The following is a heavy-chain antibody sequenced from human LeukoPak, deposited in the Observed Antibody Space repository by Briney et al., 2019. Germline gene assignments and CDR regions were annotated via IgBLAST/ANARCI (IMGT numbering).Heavy chain of an antibody. CDR2: INTNTGNP. CDR3: ARPELRYFDWLLYPPYFDY. V-gene: IGHV7-4-1*02. J-gene: IGHJ4*02. Sequence: GASVKVSCKASGYTFTSYAMNWVRQAPGQGLEWMGWINTNTGNPTYAQGFTGRFVFSLDTSVSTAYLQISSLKAEDTAVYYCARPELRYFDWLLYPPYFDYWGQGTLVTVSS. D-gene: IGHD3-9*01. CDR1: GYTFTSYA.